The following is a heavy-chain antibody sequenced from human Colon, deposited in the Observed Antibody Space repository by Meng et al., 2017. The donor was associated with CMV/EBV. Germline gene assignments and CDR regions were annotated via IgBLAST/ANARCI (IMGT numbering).Heavy chain of an antibody. V-gene: IGHV1-69*05. CDR3: ARSPVGATTLIDY. J-gene: IGHJ4*02. CDR1: GGTFSSYA. Sequence: RASGGTFSSYAINWVRQAPGQGLEWMGGIITIFGAANYAQKFQGRVTITTDESTSTAYMELSSLRSEDTAVYYCARSPVGATTLIDYWGQGTLVTVSS. D-gene: IGHD1-26*01. CDR2: IITIFGAA.